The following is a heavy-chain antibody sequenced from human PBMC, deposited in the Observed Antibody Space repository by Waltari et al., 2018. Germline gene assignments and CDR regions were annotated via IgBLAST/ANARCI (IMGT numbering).Heavy chain of an antibody. CDR1: GYTFPSYA. V-gene: IGHV1-3*01. CDR3: AYGSSRPYYYYGMDV. CDR2: INAGNGNT. Sequence: QVQLVQSGAEVKKPGASVKVSCQASGYTFPSYAMNWVRQGPGQRLEWMGGINAGNGNTKYSQKFQGRVTITRDTSASTAYMELSSLRSEDTAVYYCAYGSSRPYYYYGMDVWGQGTTVTVSS. J-gene: IGHJ6*02. D-gene: IGHD6-6*01.